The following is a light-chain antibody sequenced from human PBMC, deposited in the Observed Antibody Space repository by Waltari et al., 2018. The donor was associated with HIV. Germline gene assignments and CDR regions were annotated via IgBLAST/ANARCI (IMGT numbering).Light chain of an antibody. J-gene: IGLJ1*01. CDR3: AAWDDSLNDSYV. CDR2: SNN. V-gene: IGLV1-44*01. Sequence: QSVLTKPPSASGTPGQRVTISCSGRRSNIGSNAVNWYQQLPGTAPKLLIYSNNQRPSGVPDRFSGSKSGTSASLAISGLQSDDEADYYCAAWDDSLNDSYVFGPGTKVTVL. CDR1: RSNIGSNA.